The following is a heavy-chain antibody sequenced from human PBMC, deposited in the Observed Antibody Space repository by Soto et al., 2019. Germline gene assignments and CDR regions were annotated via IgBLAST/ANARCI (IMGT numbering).Heavy chain of an antibody. V-gene: IGHV4-31*03. CDR2: IYYSGST. Sequence: SETMSLTCTVSGGSISSGGYFWSWIRQHPGKGLEWIGFIYYSGSTYYNPSLKSRVTISVDTSKNQFSLKLSSVTAADTAVYYCARRHGVYFDYWGQGTLVTVSS. CDR3: ARRHGVYFDY. D-gene: IGHD4-17*01. CDR1: GGSISSGGYF. J-gene: IGHJ4*02.